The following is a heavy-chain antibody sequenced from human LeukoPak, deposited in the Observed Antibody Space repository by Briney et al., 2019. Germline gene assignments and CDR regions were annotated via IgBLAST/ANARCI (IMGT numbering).Heavy chain of an antibody. J-gene: IGHJ4*02. D-gene: IGHD5-12*01. CDR2: ISAYNGNT. Sequence: GASVKVSCKASGYTFTSYGISWVRQAPGQGLEWMGWISAYNGNTNYAQKLQGRVTMTTDTSTSTAYMELRSLRSDDTAVYYCARDLLGYSGYPTPSSDWGQGTLVTVSS. CDR1: GYTFTSYG. V-gene: IGHV1-18*01. CDR3: ARDLLGYSGYPTPSSD.